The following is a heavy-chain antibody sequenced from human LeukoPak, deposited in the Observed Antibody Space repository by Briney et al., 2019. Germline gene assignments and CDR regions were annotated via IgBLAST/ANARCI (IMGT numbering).Heavy chain of an antibody. Sequence: GRSLRLSCAASGFTFRSYTMHWVRQAPGKGLEWVAVILYDGRTTNYAESVRGRFTISRDTSENTLYLQMNNLRPEDTAIYYCAREILGSAFSFDYWGQGTLVTVSS. CDR3: AREILGSAFSFDY. CDR1: GFTFRSYT. J-gene: IGHJ4*02. D-gene: IGHD1-26*01. V-gene: IGHV3-30*04. CDR2: ILYDGRTT.